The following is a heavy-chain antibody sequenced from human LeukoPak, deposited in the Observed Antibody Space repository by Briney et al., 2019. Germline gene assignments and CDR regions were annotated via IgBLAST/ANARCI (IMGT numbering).Heavy chain of an antibody. J-gene: IGHJ4*02. CDR1: GFTFSGSG. D-gene: IGHD6-19*01. Sequence: GGSLRLSCAASGFTFSGSGMHWVRQAPGKGLEWVAYIHTDQTIQYYADSVKGRFTISRDNSKNTLYLQMNSLRAEDTAVYYCAKDRGRIAVAGNPFDYWGQGTLVTVSS. V-gene: IGHV3-30*02. CDR3: AKDRGRIAVAGNPFDY. CDR2: IHTDQTIQ.